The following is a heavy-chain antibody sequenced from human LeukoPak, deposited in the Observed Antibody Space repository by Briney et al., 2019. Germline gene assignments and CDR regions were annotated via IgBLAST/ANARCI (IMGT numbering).Heavy chain of an antibody. D-gene: IGHD3-22*01. J-gene: IGHJ5*02. Sequence: PSETLSLTCAVYGGSFSGYYWSWIRQPPGKGLEWIGEINHSGSTNYNPSLKSRVTISVDTSKNQFSLKLSSVTAADTAVYYCARGGDSSGYYYLWFDPWGQGTLVTVSS. CDR3: ARGGDSSGYYYLWFDP. V-gene: IGHV4-34*01. CDR2: INHSGST. CDR1: GGSFSGYY.